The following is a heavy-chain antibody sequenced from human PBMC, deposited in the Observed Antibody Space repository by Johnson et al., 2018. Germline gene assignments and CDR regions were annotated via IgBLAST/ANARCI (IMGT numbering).Heavy chain of an antibody. CDR1: GYSFTTYW. CDR2: IYPGDSDT. V-gene: IGHV5-51*01. Sequence: VELVQSGAEVQKPGETLKIACKGSGYSFTTYWIGWVRQMPGKGLEWIGIIYPGDSDTRYSPSFQGQVTISADKSISTAYLQWISLKASDTAMYYCARLRDGYNDYWGQGTLVTVSS. CDR3: ARLRDGYNDY. D-gene: IGHD5-24*01. J-gene: IGHJ4*02.